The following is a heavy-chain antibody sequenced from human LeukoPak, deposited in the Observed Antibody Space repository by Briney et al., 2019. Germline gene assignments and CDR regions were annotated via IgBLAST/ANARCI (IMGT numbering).Heavy chain of an antibody. Sequence: GGSLRLSCAASGFTVSSNYMSWVRQAPGKGLEWVSVIYSGGSTYYADSVKGRFTISRDNSKNTLYLQMNSLRAEDTAVYYCASTHLGYCSSASCQNDYWGQGTLVTVSS. CDR2: IYSGGST. CDR1: GFTVSSNY. CDR3: ASTHLGYCSSASCQNDY. D-gene: IGHD2-2*01. J-gene: IGHJ4*02. V-gene: IGHV3-53*01.